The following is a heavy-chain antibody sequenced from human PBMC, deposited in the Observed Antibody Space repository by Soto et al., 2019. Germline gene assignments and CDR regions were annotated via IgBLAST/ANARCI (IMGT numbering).Heavy chain of an antibody. J-gene: IGHJ6*02. V-gene: IGHV1-69*01. CDR1: GGTFSSYA. CDR2: IIPISEAT. CDR3: ARSQGSSTSLEIYYYYYYGMDV. Sequence: QVQLVQSGAEVKNPGSSVKVSCKASGGTFSSYAISWVRQAPGQGLEWMGGIIPISEATNYAQKFQGRVTITADESKSKAYMEVSSLRSEATAVYYCARSQGSSTSLEIYYYYYYGMDVWGQGTTVTVSS. D-gene: IGHD2-2*01.